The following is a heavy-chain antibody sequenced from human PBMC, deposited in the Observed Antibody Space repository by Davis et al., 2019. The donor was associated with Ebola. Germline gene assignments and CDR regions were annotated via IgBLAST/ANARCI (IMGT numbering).Heavy chain of an antibody. D-gene: IGHD3-22*01. V-gene: IGHV1-2*02. CDR3: ARDFHSYYDSSGYYVPGDY. CDR2: INPNSGGT. CDR1: GYTFTGYY. J-gene: IGHJ4*02. Sequence: ASVKVSCKASGYTFTGYYMHWVRQAPGQGLEWMGWINPNSGGTNYAQKFQGRVTMTRDTSISTAYMELSRLRSDDTAVYYCARDFHSYYDSSGYYVPGDYWGQGTLVTVSS.